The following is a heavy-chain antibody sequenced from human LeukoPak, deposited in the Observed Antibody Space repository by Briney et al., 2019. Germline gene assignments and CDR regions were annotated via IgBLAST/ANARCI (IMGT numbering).Heavy chain of an antibody. V-gene: IGHV4-31*03. Sequence: PQTLSLTCTVSGGSIYSGGYYWSWIRQHPGKGLEWIGYIYYTGSTYYNPSLKSRVAISVDTSKNQFSLILSSVTAADTAAYYCARNADGSGNLLPFYFDYWGPGTLVTVSS. J-gene: IGHJ4*02. CDR2: IYYTGST. CDR1: GGSIYSGGYY. CDR3: ARNADGSGNLLPFYFDY. D-gene: IGHD3-10*01.